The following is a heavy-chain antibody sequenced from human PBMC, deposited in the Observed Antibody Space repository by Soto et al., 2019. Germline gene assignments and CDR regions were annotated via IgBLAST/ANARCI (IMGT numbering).Heavy chain of an antibody. V-gene: IGHV2-5*02. CDR2: IYWDDDK. CDR1: GFSLSTSGVG. CDR3: AHTLLVGATRWFDP. D-gene: IGHD1-26*01. J-gene: IGHJ5*02. Sequence: QITLKESGPTLVKPTQTLTLTCTFSGFSLSTSGVGVGWIRQPPGKALEWLALIYWDDDKRYSPSLKSRLTITKATSKTQVVLTMTNMDPVDTATYYCAHTLLVGATRWFDPWGQGTLVTVSS.